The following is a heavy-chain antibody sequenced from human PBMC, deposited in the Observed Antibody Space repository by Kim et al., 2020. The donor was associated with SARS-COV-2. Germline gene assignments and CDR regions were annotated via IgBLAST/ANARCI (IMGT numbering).Heavy chain of an antibody. CDR2: IYSGGST. D-gene: IGHD2-2*01. J-gene: IGHJ6*02. V-gene: IGHV3-53*01. CDR1: GFTVSSNY. Sequence: GGSLRLSCAASGFTVSSNYMSWVRQAPGKGLEWVSVIYSGGSTYYADSVKGRFTISRDNSKNTLYLQMNSLRGEDTAVYYCARDYGYCSSTSCYRDYGMDVWGQGTTVTVSS. CDR3: ARDYGYCSSTSCYRDYGMDV.